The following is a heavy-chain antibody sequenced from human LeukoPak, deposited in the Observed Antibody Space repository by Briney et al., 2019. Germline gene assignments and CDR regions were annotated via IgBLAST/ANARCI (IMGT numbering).Heavy chain of an antibody. V-gene: IGHV1-8*01. D-gene: IGHD1-26*01. CDR1: GYTFTSYD. CDR2: MNPNSGNT. CDR3: ARDRYGDWSYYSPDALDI. Sequence: ASVKVSCKASGYTFTSYDINWVRQATGQGLEWMGWMNPNSGNTGYAQKFQGRVTMTRDMSTSTVYMELRSLRSDDTAVYYCARDRYGDWSYYSPDALDIWGQGTMVTVSS. J-gene: IGHJ3*02.